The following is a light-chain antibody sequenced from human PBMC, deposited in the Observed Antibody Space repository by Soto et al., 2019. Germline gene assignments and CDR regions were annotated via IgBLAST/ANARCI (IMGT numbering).Light chain of an antibody. CDR1: NIGAYS. CDR2: EDT. J-gene: IGLJ1*01. V-gene: IGLV3-21*02. Sequence: YELTQLPSGSVAPGQTARITRGGNNIGAYSVYWYQQKPGQAPVLVVYEDTNRPSGIPGRFSGSNAWNTATLSISSVEPGDEAGYGCQVWDSDSYPCYGFGGGTKVT. CDR3: QVWDSDSYPCYG.